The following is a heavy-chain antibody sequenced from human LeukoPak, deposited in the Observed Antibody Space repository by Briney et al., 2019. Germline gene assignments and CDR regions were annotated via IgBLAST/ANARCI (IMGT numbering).Heavy chain of an antibody. J-gene: IGHJ6*03. V-gene: IGHV1-8*01. Sequence: GASVKVSCKASGYTFTNYDINWVRQATGQGLEWMGWMNPNSGNTGYAQKFQGRVTMTRNTPISTAYMELSSLRSEDTAVYFCARSTSRYDDYYYYYMDVWGKGTTVTVSS. D-gene: IGHD6-13*01. CDR3: ARSTSRYDDYYYYYMDV. CDR2: MNPNSGNT. CDR1: GYTFTNYD.